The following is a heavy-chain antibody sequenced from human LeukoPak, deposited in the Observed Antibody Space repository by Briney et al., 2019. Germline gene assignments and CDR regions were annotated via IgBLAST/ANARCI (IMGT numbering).Heavy chain of an antibody. D-gene: IGHD1-20*01. CDR2: ISGGGGST. CDR3: AKDPNGYRITGVGY. V-gene: IGHV3-23*01. J-gene: IGHJ4*02. CDR1: GFTFSSYA. Sequence: GGSLRLSCAASGFTFSSYAMSWVRQAPGKGLEWVSAISGGGGSTYYADSVKGRFTISRDNSKNTLYLQMNSLRAEDTAVYYCAKDPNGYRITGVGYWGQGTLVTVSS.